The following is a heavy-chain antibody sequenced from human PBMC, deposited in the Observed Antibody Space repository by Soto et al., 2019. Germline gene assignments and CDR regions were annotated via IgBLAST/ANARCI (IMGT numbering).Heavy chain of an antibody. Sequence: GGSLRLSCAASGFTFSSYAMHWVRQAPGKGLEWVAVISYDGSNKYYADSVKGRFTISRDNSKNTLYLQMNSLRAEDTAVYYCARSYYDSSGGSCYSGWFDPWGQGTLVTVSS. V-gene: IGHV3-30-3*01. D-gene: IGHD2-15*01. CDR2: ISYDGSNK. CDR3: ARSYYDSSGGSCYSGWFDP. J-gene: IGHJ5*02. CDR1: GFTFSSYA.